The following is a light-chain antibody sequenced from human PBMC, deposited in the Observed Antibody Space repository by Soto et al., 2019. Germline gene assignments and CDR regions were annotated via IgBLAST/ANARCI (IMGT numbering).Light chain of an antibody. Sequence: EVVLTQSPGTLSLSQGERATLSCRASQSVSDGCKPGYQQKPGQAPRRLIYCASSRATGIPDTFSGSGSGTAYSLTISRLEPEDDAVDYCQQYCSSPPRTFGQGTKVDIK. CDR1: QSVSDGC. J-gene: IGKJ1*01. CDR3: QQYCSSPPRT. V-gene: IGKV3-20*01. CDR2: CAS.